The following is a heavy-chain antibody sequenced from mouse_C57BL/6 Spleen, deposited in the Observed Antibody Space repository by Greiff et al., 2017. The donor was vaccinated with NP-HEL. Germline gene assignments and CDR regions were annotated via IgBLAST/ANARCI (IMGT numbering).Heavy chain of an antibody. Sequence: EVKLMESGAELVRPGASVKLSCTASGFNIKDDYMHWVKQRPEQGLEWIGWIDPENGDTEYASKFQGKATITADTSSNTAYLQLSSLTSEDTAVYYCTTDQRVWGTGTTVTVSS. V-gene: IGHV14-4*01. J-gene: IGHJ1*03. CDR3: TTDQRV. CDR1: GFNIKDDY. CDR2: IDPENGDT.